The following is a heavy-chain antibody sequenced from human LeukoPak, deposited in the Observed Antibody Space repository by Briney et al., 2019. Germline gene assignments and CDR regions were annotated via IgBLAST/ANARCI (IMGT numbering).Heavy chain of an antibody. CDR2: IIPIFGTA. Sequence: SSVKVSCKASGGTFSSYAISWVRQAPGQGLEWMGGIIPIFGTANYAQKFQGRVTITADESTSTAYMELSSLRSEDTAVYYCARECGIVGAKRACDAFDIWGQGTMVTVSS. D-gene: IGHD1-26*01. CDR1: GGTFSSYA. J-gene: IGHJ3*02. CDR3: ARECGIVGAKRACDAFDI. V-gene: IGHV1-69*01.